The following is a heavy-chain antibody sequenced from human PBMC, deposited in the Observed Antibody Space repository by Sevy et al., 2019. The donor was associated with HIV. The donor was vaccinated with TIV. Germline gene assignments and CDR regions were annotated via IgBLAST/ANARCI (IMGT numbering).Heavy chain of an antibody. D-gene: IGHD6-13*01. J-gene: IGHJ4*02. CDR3: AKTASIPRQQLVPHHFDY. V-gene: IGHV3-30*02. CDR1: GFTFSSYG. Sequence: GGSLRLSCAASGFTFSSYGMHWVRQAPGKGLEWVAFIRYDGSNKYYADSVKGRFTISRDNSKNTLYLQMNSLRAEDTAVYYCAKTASIPRQQLVPHHFDYWGQGTLVTVSS. CDR2: IRYDGSNK.